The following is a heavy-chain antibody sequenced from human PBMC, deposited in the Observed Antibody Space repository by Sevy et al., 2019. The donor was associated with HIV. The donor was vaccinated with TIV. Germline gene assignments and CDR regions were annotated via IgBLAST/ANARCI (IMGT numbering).Heavy chain of an antibody. CDR2: ISYDGSNK. CDR3: TSGWGVVVVPAAIEGRFLDI. D-gene: IGHD2-2*02. CDR1: GFTFSSYA. Sequence: GGSLRLSCAASGFTFSSYAMHWVRQAPGKGLEWVAVISYDGSNKSYSDSVKGRFTISRDNSKNTLYLQMNSLRAEDTAVYYCTSGWGVVVVPAAIEGRFLDIWGQGTMVTVSS. V-gene: IGHV3-30*04. J-gene: IGHJ3*02.